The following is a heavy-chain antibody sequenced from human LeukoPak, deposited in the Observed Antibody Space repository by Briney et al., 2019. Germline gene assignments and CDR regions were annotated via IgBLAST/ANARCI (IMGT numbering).Heavy chain of an antibody. V-gene: IGHV4-59*01. D-gene: IGHD5-12*01. CDR2: IYYSGST. CDR3: AREVRYSGYFQFDP. J-gene: IGHJ5*02. Sequence: SETLSLTCTVSGGSISSYYWSWIRQPPGKGLEWIGYIYYSGSTNYNPSLKSRVTISVDTSKNQFSLKLSSVTAADTAVYYCAREVRYSGYFQFDPWGQGTLVTVSS. CDR1: GGSISSYY.